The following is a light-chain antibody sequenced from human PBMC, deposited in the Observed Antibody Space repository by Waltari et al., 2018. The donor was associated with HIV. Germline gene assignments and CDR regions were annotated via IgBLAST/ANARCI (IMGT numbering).Light chain of an antibody. CDR2: DVN. CDR1: SSDVGASDY. Sequence: QSALTQPRSVSGSPGQSVTISCPGTSSDVGASDYVSWYQQHPGKAPKLIIYDVNKRPSGVPDRFSGSKSGTTASLTISGLQPEDEAGYYCNSYAGSPYVFGSGTEVTVL. V-gene: IGLV2-11*01. J-gene: IGLJ1*01. CDR3: NSYAGSPYV.